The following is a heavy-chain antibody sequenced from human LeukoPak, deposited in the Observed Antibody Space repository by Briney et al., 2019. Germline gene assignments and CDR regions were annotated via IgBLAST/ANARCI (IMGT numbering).Heavy chain of an antibody. CDR2: ISSNSANI. CDR3: AKANGDPGSYSRGFDY. J-gene: IGHJ4*02. Sequence: PGGSLRLSCAASGFTFDDYAMHWVRQAPGKGLEWVSGISSNSANIGYADSVKGRFTISRDNAKSSLYLQMNSLRAEDTALYYCAKANGDPGSYSRGFDYWGQGSLVTVSS. D-gene: IGHD3-10*01. V-gene: IGHV3-9*01. CDR1: GFTFDDYA.